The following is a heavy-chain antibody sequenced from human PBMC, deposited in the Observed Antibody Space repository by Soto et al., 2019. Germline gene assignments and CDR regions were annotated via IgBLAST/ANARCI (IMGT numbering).Heavy chain of an antibody. CDR2: ISSSSSYI. V-gene: IGHV3-21*01. J-gene: IGHJ4*02. D-gene: IGHD2-2*01. Sequence: EVQLVESGGGLVKPGGSLRLSCAASGFTFSSYSMNWVRQAPGKGLEWVSSISSSSSYIYYADSVKGRFTISRDNAKNSLYLQMTSLRAEDTAVYYCARDSSDYGDYWGQGTLVTVSS. CDR3: ARDSSDYGDY. CDR1: GFTFSSYS.